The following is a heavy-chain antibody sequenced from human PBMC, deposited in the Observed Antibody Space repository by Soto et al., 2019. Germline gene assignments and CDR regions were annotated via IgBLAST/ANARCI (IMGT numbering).Heavy chain of an antibody. J-gene: IGHJ4*02. CDR3: ARGGTLLDY. CDR2: ISPYDGNT. D-gene: IGHD1-1*01. CDR1: GGTFSSYA. V-gene: IGHV1-18*01. Sequence: ASVKVSCKASGGTFSSYAISRVRQAPGQGLEWLGWISPYDGNTKYAQILQGRVSMTTDTSTSTAYMELRSLTADDTVVYYCARGGTLLDYWGQGTQVTVSS.